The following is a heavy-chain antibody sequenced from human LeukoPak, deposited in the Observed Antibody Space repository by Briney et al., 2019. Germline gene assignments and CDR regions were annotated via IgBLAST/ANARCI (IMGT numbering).Heavy chain of an antibody. D-gene: IGHD5-12*01. CDR3: TRDSKPRPDSGSDLADY. J-gene: IGHJ4*02. CDR2: ISSSSSYI. Sequence: GGSLRLSCAASGFTFSSCSMNWVRQAPGKGLEWVSSISSSSSYIYYADSVKGRFTISRDNAKNSLYLQMNSLRAEDTAVYYWTRDSKPRPDSGSDLADYWGQGTLVTVSS. CDR1: GFTFSSCS. V-gene: IGHV3-21*01.